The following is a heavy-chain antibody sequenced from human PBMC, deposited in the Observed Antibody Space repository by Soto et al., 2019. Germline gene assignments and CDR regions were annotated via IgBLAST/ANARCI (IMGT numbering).Heavy chain of an antibody. Sequence: PGESLKISCKGSGYSFSSYWIGLVRQMPGKGLEWMGIIYPGDSDTRYSPSFQGQVTISADKSISTAYLQWSSLKDSDTDMYYCARSMIFGVVTDYYGMDVWGQGTTVTVSS. CDR1: GYSFSSYW. V-gene: IGHV5-51*01. D-gene: IGHD3-3*01. CDR2: IYPGDSDT. J-gene: IGHJ6*02. CDR3: ARSMIFGVVTDYYGMDV.